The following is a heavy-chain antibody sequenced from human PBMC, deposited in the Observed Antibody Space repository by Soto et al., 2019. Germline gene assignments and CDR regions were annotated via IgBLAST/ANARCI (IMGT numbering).Heavy chain of an antibody. V-gene: IGHV3-23*01. Sequence: GGSLRLSCAASGFTFSSYAMIWVRQAPGKGLEWVSAISGSGGSTYYADSVKGRFTISRDNSKNTLYLQMNSLRAEDTAVYYCAKRGSAMVTVDYWGQGTLVTVSS. CDR3: AKRGSAMVTVDY. D-gene: IGHD5-18*01. CDR1: GFTFSSYA. J-gene: IGHJ4*02. CDR2: ISGSGGST.